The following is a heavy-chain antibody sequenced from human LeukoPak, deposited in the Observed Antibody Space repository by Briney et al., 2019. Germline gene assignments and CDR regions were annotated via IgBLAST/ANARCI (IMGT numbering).Heavy chain of an antibody. J-gene: IGHJ4*02. D-gene: IGHD4-17*01. V-gene: IGHV3-74*01. CDR3: ANEIRPNDY. CDR2: ISPTGSTT. Sequence: GGSLRLSCTASGFSFSGHWMHWARQLPGKGLVWVSRISPTGSTTSYADSVKGRFTVSRDNAKNTLYLQVNNLRAEDTAVYYCANEIRPNDYWGQGTLVTVSS. CDR1: GFSFSGHW.